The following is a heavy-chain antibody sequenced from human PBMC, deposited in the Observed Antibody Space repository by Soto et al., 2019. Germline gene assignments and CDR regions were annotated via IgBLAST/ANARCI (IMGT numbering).Heavy chain of an antibody. CDR3: AAIVVGATRHSDVDH. CDR2: MHASGGT. D-gene: IGHD2-15*01. J-gene: IGHJ4*02. V-gene: IGHV4-39*01. Sequence: ETLSLTCSVSGVPISSNDYFWAWIRQPPGRGLEFIASMHASGGTYHASSLKSRATMSLDTSKDQFSLKLQSVTAADTGTYYCAAIVVGATRHSDVDHWGQGTLVTVSS. CDR1: GVPISSNDYF.